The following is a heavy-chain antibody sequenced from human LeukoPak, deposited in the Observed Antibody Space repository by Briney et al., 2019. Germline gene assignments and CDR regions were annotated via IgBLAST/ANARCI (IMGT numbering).Heavy chain of an antibody. V-gene: IGHV4-39*01. J-gene: IGHJ3*02. CDR1: GGSISSSRYY. D-gene: IGHD6-19*01. Sequence: KPSETLSLTCTVSGGSISSSRYYWGWIRQPPGKGLEWIGSIYYSGSTYYNPSLKSRVTRSVDTSKNQFALKLSSVTAAGTAVYYCARHGIAVAGTDAFDIWGQGTMVTVSS. CDR3: ARHGIAVAGTDAFDI. CDR2: IYYSGST.